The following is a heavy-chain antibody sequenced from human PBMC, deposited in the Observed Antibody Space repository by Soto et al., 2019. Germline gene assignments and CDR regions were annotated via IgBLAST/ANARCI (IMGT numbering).Heavy chain of an antibody. V-gene: IGHV3-48*03. CDR2: ISSSGSTI. Sequence: EVQLVESGGGLVQPGGSLRLSCAASGFTFSSYEMNWVRQAPGKGLEWVSYISSSGSTIYYADSVKGRFTISRDNAKNSVYRKINSLRAEDAGVYYCARDVRPGGSPQGRGQGPLVTVSS. CDR1: GFTFSSYE. D-gene: IGHD3-10*01. J-gene: IGHJ4*02. CDR3: ARDVRPGGSPQG.